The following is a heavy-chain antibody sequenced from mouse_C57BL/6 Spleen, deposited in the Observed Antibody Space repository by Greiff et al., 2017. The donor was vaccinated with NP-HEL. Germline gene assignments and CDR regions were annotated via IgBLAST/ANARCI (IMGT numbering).Heavy chain of an antibody. CDR1: GFTFSDYG. D-gene: IGHD1-1*01. J-gene: IGHJ1*03. V-gene: IGHV5-17*01. CDR2: ISSGSSTI. CDR3: AMPITTVVADRYFDV. Sequence: DVQLVESGGSLVKPGGCLKLSCAASGFTFSDYGRHWVRQAPEKGLEWVAYISSGSSTIYYADTVKGRFTISRDNAKNTLLLQMTSQRSEATAMYYCAMPITTVVADRYFDVWVKGTRVTGFS.